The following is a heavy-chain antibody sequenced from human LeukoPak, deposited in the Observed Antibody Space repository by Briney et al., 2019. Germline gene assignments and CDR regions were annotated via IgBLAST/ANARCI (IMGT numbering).Heavy chain of an antibody. J-gene: IGHJ4*02. D-gene: IGHD2-15*01. Sequence: GGSLRLSCAASGFTFSSYWMSWVRQAPGKGLEWVANIKQDGSEKYYVDSVKGRFTISRDNAKNSLYLQMNSLRAEDTAVYYCARDSMEMGYCSGGSCYLFDYWGQGTLVTVSS. CDR1: GFTFSSYW. V-gene: IGHV3-7*01. CDR3: ARDSMEMGYCSGGSCYLFDY. CDR2: IKQDGSEK.